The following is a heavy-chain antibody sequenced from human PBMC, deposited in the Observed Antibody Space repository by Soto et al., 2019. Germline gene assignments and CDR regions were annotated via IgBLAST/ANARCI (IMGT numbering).Heavy chain of an antibody. D-gene: IGHD6-13*01. J-gene: IGHJ1*01. Sequence: LRLSCEASGFTFSSYAMSWVRQAPGKGLEWVSGISGGGSTTYYADSVKGRFTISRDNSKNTLYLQLNSLRAEDTAVYYCARDQAAGGTISRYFHAWAQGTLVTVSS. V-gene: IGHV3-23*01. CDR2: ISGGGSTT. CDR1: GFTFSSYA. CDR3: ARDQAAGGTISRYFHA.